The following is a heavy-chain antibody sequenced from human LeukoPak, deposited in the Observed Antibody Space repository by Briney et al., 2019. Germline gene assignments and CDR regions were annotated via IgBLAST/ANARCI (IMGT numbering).Heavy chain of an antibody. CDR2: ISYDGSNK. V-gene: IGHV3-30-3*01. CDR3: ASLVVVVITPH. CDR1: GFTFSSYA. Sequence: PGRSLRLSCAASGFTFSSYAMHWVRQAPGKGLEWVAVISYDGSNKYYADSVKGRFTISRDNSKNTLYLQMNSLRAEDTAVYYCASLVVVVITPHRGQGTLVTVSS. D-gene: IGHD3-22*01. J-gene: IGHJ4*02.